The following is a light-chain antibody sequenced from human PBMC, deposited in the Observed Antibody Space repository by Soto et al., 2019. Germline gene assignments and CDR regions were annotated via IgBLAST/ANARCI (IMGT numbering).Light chain of an antibody. Sequence: DIQMTQSPSTLSASVGDRVTITCRASQSISSWLAWYQQKPGKAPNLLFYKASTLESGVPSRFSGSGSGTEFTLTISSLQPDDFATYCCQQYNSNPITFGQGTRREI. CDR2: KAS. CDR3: QQYNSNPIT. V-gene: IGKV1-5*03. J-gene: IGKJ5*01. CDR1: QSISSW.